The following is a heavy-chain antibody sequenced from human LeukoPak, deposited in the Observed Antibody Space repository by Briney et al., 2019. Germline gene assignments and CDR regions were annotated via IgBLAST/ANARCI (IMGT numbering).Heavy chain of an antibody. V-gene: IGHV3-21*01. Sequence: GGSLTLSCAASGLGFSSFSFNWIRQAPGKGLEWVSSITPTTSYIYYADSVRGRFTISRENAKNSLYLQMNSLRAEDTAVYYCARLRRTSDSSGYYYYYDYWGQGTLVTVPS. J-gene: IGHJ4*02. CDR3: ARLRRTSDSSGYYYYYDY. D-gene: IGHD3-22*01. CDR1: GLGFSSFS. CDR2: ITPTTSYI.